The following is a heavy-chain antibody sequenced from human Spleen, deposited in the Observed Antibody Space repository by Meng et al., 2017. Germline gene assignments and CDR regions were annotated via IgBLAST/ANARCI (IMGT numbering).Heavy chain of an antibody. CDR3: ARDTGYRAFDI. V-gene: IGHV1-2*06. CDR2: IDPRSGGT. J-gene: IGHJ3*02. D-gene: IGHD6-13*01. CDR1: GYSFSAYW. Sequence: ASVKVSCKPSGYSFSAYWLHWVRQAPGQGLEWMGRIDPRSGGTQYAQNFQDRVTMTRDTSISTTYMELSSLRSEDTAVYYCARDTGYRAFDIWGQGTMVTGSS.